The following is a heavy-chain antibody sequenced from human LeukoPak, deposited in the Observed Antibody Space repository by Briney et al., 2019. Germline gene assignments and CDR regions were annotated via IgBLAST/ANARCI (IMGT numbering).Heavy chain of an antibody. J-gene: IGHJ6*03. CDR1: GFTFSSYG. Sequence: GGSLRLSCVASGFTFSSYGMHWVRQAPGKGLEWVAVIWYDGSNKYYADSVKGRFTIPRDNSKNTLYLQMNSLRAEDTAVYYCAKGRVPAAMSPVWYMDVWGKGTTVTVSS. CDR3: AKGRVPAAMSPVWYMDV. V-gene: IGHV3-33*06. D-gene: IGHD2-2*01. CDR2: IWYDGSNK.